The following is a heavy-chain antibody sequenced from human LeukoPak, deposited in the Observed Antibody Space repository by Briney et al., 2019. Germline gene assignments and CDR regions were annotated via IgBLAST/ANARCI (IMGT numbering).Heavy chain of an antibody. D-gene: IGHD2/OR15-2a*01. CDR3: AKNSGSPNYDYYYLDV. V-gene: IGHV3-23*01. CDR2: ISGSVGNT. CDR1: AFTFSTSA. Sequence: GSLSLSCAASAFTFSTSATGWVRHAPGDGLGWVSSISGSVGNTYYADSVKGRFTISRDSSKNKVYLQMNSLRAEDTAVYYCAKNSGSPNYDYYYLDVWGKGTTVTVSS. J-gene: IGHJ6*03.